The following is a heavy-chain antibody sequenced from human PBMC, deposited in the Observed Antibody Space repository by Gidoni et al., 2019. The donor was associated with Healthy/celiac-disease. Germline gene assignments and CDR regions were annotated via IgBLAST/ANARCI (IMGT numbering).Heavy chain of an antibody. V-gene: IGHV3-11*01. CDR3: ARAPYPWPVAARYAFDI. D-gene: IGHD6-6*01. J-gene: IGHJ3*02. CDR1: GFTFSDYY. CDR2: ISSSCSTI. Sequence: QVQLVESGGGLVKPGGSLRLSCAASGFTFSDYYMSWIRQAPGKGLDWVCYISSSCSTIYYADSVKGRFTISRDNAKNSLYLQMNSLRAEDTAVYYCARAPYPWPVAARYAFDIWGQGTMVTVSS.